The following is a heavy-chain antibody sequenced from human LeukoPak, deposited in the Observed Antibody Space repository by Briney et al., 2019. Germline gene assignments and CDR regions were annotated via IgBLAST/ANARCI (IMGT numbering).Heavy chain of an antibody. CDR3: ARLDTAMAANWFDP. D-gene: IGHD5-18*01. Sequence: PSETLSLTCTVSGGSISSGGYYWSWIRQPPGKGLEWIGSIYHSGSTYYNPSLKSRVTISVDTSKNQFSLKLSSVTAADTAVYYCARLDTAMAANWFDPWGQGTLVTVSS. CDR1: GGSISSGGYY. CDR2: IYHSGST. V-gene: IGHV4-39*07. J-gene: IGHJ5*02.